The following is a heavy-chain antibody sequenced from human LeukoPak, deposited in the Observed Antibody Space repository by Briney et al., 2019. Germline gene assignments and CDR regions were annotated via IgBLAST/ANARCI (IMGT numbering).Heavy chain of an antibody. CDR1: GFTFSSYA. Sequence: PGRSLRLACAASGFTFSSYAMHWVSQAPGKGLEWVPSISYDGSNKYYADSVKGRFTISRDNSKNTLYLQMNSLRAEDTAVYYCARDNCYEYLADALDIWGQGTMVTVSS. V-gene: IGHV3-30-3*01. D-gene: IGHD5-12*01. J-gene: IGHJ3*02. CDR3: ARDNCYEYLADALDI. CDR2: ISYDGSNK.